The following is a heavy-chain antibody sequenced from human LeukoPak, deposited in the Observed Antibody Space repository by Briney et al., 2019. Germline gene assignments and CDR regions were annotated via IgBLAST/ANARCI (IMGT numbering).Heavy chain of an antibody. CDR3: ARTSVGAAAGTVDYGY. Sequence: EASVKVSCKASGYTFTSYGISWVRQAPGQGLEWMGWISAYNGNTNYAQKLQGRVTMTTDTSTSTAYMELRSLRSDDTAVYYCARTSVGAAAGTVDYGYWGQGTLVTVSS. V-gene: IGHV1-18*01. CDR1: GYTFTSYG. CDR2: ISAYNGNT. J-gene: IGHJ4*02. D-gene: IGHD6-13*01.